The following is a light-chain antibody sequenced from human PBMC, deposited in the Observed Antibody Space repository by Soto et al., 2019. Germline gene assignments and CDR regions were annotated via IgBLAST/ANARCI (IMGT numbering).Light chain of an antibody. CDR3: QQYGRSPRT. Sequence: EIVLTQSPATLSLSPGERATLSCRASQSINSYLTWFQQKPGQAPRLLIFDASNRATGIPARFSGSGSGTDFTLTISSLEPEDFAVYYCQQYGRSPRTFGGGTKVDIK. V-gene: IGKV3-11*01. CDR2: DAS. CDR1: QSINSY. J-gene: IGKJ4*01.